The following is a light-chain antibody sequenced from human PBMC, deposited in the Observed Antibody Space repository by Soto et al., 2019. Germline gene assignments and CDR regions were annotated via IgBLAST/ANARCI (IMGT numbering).Light chain of an antibody. V-gene: IGKV3-20*01. Sequence: IVLTQSPDTLSLSPGERATLSCRARQSVSSSYLAWYQQRPGQAPRLLIYGASIRATGIPDRFSGSGSGTDFTLTISRLEPEDFAVYFCQQHGSSPWTFGQGTKVDI. J-gene: IGKJ1*01. CDR3: QQHGSSPWT. CDR1: QSVSSSY. CDR2: GAS.